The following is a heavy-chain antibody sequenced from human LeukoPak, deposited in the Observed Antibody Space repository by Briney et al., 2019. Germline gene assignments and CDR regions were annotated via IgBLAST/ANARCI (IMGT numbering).Heavy chain of an antibody. CDR2: ILYTGRT. CDR3: ARQDVGATIDY. V-gene: IGHV4-39*01. Sequence: SSETLSLPSTSSVNPIIISRFSGAWIGHPPGKGLEWIGSILYTGRTFYNPSLKSRVTISVDTSKNQLSLRLGSVTASDTAVYYCARQDVGATIDYWGQGTLVTVSS. J-gene: IGHJ4*02. CDR1: VNPIIISRFS. D-gene: IGHD1-26*01.